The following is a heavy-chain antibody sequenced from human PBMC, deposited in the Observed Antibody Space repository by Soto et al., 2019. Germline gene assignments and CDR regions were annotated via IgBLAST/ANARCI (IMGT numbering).Heavy chain of an antibody. J-gene: IGHJ4*02. Sequence: SETLSLTCAVSGGSFTSNNWWTWVRQPPGQGLEWIGEIYRTGSTNYNPSLKSRVTISLDKSENQFSLKVTSLAAADTAVYYCASRDPGTSVDYWGQGTLVTVPQ. V-gene: IGHV4-4*02. CDR1: GGSFTSNNW. CDR3: ASRDPGTSVDY. CDR2: IYRTGST. D-gene: IGHD1-7*01.